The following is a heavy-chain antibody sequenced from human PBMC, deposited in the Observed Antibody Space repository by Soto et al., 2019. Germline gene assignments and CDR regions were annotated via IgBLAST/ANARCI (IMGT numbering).Heavy chain of an antibody. CDR3: ARASSNHPFDAFDI. J-gene: IGHJ3*02. CDR2: IIPIFGTA. Sequence: SVKVSCKASGGTFSSYAISWVRQAPGQGLEWMGGIIPIFGTANYAQKFQGRVTITADESTSAAYMELSSLRSEDTAVYYCARASSNHPFDAFDIWGQGTTVTVSS. CDR1: GGTFSSYA. V-gene: IGHV1-69*13.